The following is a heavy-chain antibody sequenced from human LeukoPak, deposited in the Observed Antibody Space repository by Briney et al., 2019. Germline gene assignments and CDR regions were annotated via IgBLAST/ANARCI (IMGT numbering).Heavy chain of an antibody. CDR3: AIRPADCSSTSCPLLNFYYYGMGV. D-gene: IGHD2-2*01. J-gene: IGHJ6*02. V-gene: IGHV3-23*01. CDR1: GFTFNNYA. Sequence: TGGSLRLSCAASGFTFNNYAMNWVRQAPEKGLEWVSGISASGGSPYYADSVKGRFTISRDNSKKTLYLQMNSLRAEDTAVYYCAIRPADCSSTSCPLLNFYYYGMGVWGQGTTVTVSS. CDR2: ISASGGSP.